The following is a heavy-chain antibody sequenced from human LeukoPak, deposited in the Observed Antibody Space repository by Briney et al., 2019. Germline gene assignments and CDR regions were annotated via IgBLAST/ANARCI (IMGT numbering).Heavy chain of an antibody. V-gene: IGHV3-53*01. D-gene: IGHD6-13*01. Sequence: PGGSLRLSCAASGFTVSSNYMSWVRQAPGKGLEWVSVIYSGGSTYYADSVKGRFTISRDNSKNTLYLQMNSLRAEDTAVYYCARSAQQVYFGYWGQGTLVTVSS. CDR2: IYSGGST. CDR3: ARSAQQVYFGY. J-gene: IGHJ4*02. CDR1: GFTVSSNY.